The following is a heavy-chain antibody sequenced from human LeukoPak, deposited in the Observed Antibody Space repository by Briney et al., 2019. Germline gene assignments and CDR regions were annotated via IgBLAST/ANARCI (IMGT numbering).Heavy chain of an antibody. J-gene: IGHJ4*02. V-gene: IGHV4-61*08. Sequence: SETLSLTWTVSGGSISSGGYYWSWIRQPPGKGLEWIGYIYYSGSTNYNPSLKSRVTISVDTSKNQFSLKLSSVTAADTAVYYCARGYIRTFGGVIVLYYFDYWGQGTLVTVSS. CDR1: GGSISSGGYY. CDR2: IYYSGST. D-gene: IGHD3-16*02. CDR3: ARGYIRTFGGVIVLYYFDY.